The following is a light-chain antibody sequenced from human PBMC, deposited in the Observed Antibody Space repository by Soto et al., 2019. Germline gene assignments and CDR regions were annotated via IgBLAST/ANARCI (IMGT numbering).Light chain of an antibody. CDR3: SSYTSSSTLDV. J-gene: IGLJ1*01. V-gene: IGLV2-14*01. Sequence: ALTQPASVSGSPGQSITISCTGTSSDVGGYKYVSWYQQHPGKAPKLMIYEVSNRPSGVSNRFSGSKSGNTASLTISGLQAEDEADYYCSSYTSSSTLDVFGTGTKLTVL. CDR2: EVS. CDR1: SSDVGGYKY.